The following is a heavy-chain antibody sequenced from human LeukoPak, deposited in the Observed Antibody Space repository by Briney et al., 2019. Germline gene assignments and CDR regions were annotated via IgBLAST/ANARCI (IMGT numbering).Heavy chain of an antibody. V-gene: IGHV3-23*01. J-gene: IGHJ4*02. CDR2: ISGSGGST. CDR3: AKDLSSPPQRLGYFDY. Sequence: GGSLRLSCAASGFTFSSYAMSWVRQAPGKGLEWVSAISGSGGSTYYADSVKGRFTISRDNSKNTLYLQMNSLRAEDTAVYYCAKDLSSPPQRLGYFDYWGQGTLVTVSS. D-gene: IGHD6-19*01. CDR1: GFTFSSYA.